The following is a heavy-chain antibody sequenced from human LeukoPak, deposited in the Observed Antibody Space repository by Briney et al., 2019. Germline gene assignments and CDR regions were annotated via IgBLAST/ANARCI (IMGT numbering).Heavy chain of an antibody. Sequence: GASVKLSCKASGYTFTSSGITWVRQAPGHGLEWMRWISAYNGNTNYAQKFQGRVTMTTDTSTTTAYMELRSLRSDDTAVYYCARVGGRYSEADSWGKGTLVTVSS. J-gene: IGHJ5*01. V-gene: IGHV1-18*01. CDR3: ARVGGRYSEADS. CDR2: ISAYNGNT. D-gene: IGHD1-26*01. CDR1: GYTFTSSG.